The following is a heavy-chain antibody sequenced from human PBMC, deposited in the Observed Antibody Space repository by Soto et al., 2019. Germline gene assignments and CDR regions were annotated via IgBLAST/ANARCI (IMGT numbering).Heavy chain of an antibody. CDR3: ASPPTTGNSYYYGMDV. J-gene: IGHJ6*02. V-gene: IGHV1-69*13. CDR1: GGTFSSYA. D-gene: IGHD4-17*01. Sequence: ASVKVSCKASGGTFSSYAISWVRQAPGQGLEWMGGIIPIFGTANYAQKFQGRVTITADESTSTAYMDLSSLRSEDTAVYYCASPPTTGNSYYYGMDVWGQGTTVTVS. CDR2: IIPIFGTA.